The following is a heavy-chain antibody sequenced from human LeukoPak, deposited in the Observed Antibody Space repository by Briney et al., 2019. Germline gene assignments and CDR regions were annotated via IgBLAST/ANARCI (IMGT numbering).Heavy chain of an antibody. Sequence: GASVKVSCKASGGTFSSYAISWVRQAPGQGLEWMGGIIPIFGTANYAQKFQGRVTITTDESTSTAYMELSSLRSEDTAVYYCASEAPAAAKRFDYWGQGTLVTVSS. CDR1: GGTFSSYA. CDR3: ASEAPAAAKRFDY. CDR2: IIPIFGTA. D-gene: IGHD6-13*01. J-gene: IGHJ4*02. V-gene: IGHV1-69*05.